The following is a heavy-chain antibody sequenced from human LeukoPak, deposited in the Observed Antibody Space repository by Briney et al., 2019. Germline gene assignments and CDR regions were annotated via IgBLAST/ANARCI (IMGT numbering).Heavy chain of an antibody. CDR3: ARGFGYCSSTSCSNQVA. Sequence: ASVKVSCKASGYTITDYYLHWVRQAPGQGLEWMGWIIPNTGGTNYAQKFQDWVTMSSDTSISTAYMELSSLRSDDTAVYYCARGFGYCSSTSCSNQVAWGQGTLVTVSS. J-gene: IGHJ4*02. V-gene: IGHV1-2*04. D-gene: IGHD2-2*03. CDR2: IIPNTGGT. CDR1: GYTITDYY.